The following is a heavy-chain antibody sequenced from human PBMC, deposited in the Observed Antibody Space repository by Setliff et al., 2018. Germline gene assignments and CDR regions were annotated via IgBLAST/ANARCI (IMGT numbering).Heavy chain of an antibody. Sequence: GGSLRLSCAASGFTFSNAWMSWVRQAPGKGLEWVGQIKRKTEGETTDYAAPVKGRFIISRDDSKRTLYLQMNSLKNESTALYYCMSTPSGTYSTYYYYYNMDVWGKGTQVTVSS. D-gene: IGHD3-10*01. CDR2: IKRKTEGETT. CDR1: GFTFSNAW. CDR3: MSTPSGTYSTYYYYYNMDV. J-gene: IGHJ6*03. V-gene: IGHV3-15*01.